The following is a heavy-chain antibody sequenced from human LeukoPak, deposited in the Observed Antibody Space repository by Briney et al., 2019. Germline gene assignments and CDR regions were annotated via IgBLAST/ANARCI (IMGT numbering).Heavy chain of an antibody. J-gene: IGHJ6*02. V-gene: IGHV1-18*01. CDR1: GYTFTSYG. CDR3: ARDGRITMVVVVTLEYGMDV. CDR2: ISAYNGNT. Sequence: GESLKISCKGSGYTFTSYGISWVRQAPGQGLEWMGWISAYNGNTNYAQKLQGRVTMTTDTSTSTAYMELRSLRSDDTAVYYCARDGRITMVVVVTLEYGMDVWGQGTTVTVSS. D-gene: IGHD3-22*01.